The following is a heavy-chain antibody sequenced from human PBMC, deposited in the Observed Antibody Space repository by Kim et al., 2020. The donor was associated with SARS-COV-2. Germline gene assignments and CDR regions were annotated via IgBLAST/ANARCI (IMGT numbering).Heavy chain of an antibody. CDR3: ARQGVRGPTYWFDP. CDR2: ISFDGSNK. CDR1: GFTFSSYA. D-gene: IGHD3-10*01. V-gene: IGHV3-30*04. J-gene: IGHJ5*02. Sequence: GGSLRLSCAASGFTFSSYAMLWVRQAPGKGLEWVAVISFDGSNKYYGDSVKGRFTVSRDNSKITLYLQMNSLRAEDTAVYYCARQGVRGPTYWFDPWGQGTLVTVPS.